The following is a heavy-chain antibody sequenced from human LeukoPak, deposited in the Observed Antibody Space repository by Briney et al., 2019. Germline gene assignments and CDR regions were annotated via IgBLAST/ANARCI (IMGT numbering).Heavy chain of an antibody. CDR2: INYSGST. CDR1: GGSISSTFYY. CDR3: ARRRFVRGPDVVNPFDY. Sequence: SETLSLTCTVSGGSISSTFYYWGWIRQPPGKGLEWIGSINYSGSTYYNPSLKSRVTISVDTSKNQFSLKLSSVAAADTAVYYCARRRFVRGPDVVNPFDYWGQGTLVTVSS. J-gene: IGHJ4*02. V-gene: IGHV4-39*01. D-gene: IGHD2-8*01.